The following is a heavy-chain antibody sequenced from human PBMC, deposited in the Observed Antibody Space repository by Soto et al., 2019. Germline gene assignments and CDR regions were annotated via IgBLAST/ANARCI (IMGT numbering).Heavy chain of an antibody. CDR1: GGSFSTYA. CDR3: VRDQEEYGSVFRWFGP. D-gene: IGHD6-19*01. CDR2: IIPILGTI. Sequence: GASVKVSCKTSGGSFSTYAITWVRQAPGQGLECVGGIIPILGTINYAPKFQGRVTITADKSTSTTSMELRSLRSDDTAVYYCVRDQEEYGSVFRWFGPWGQGTLVTVSS. J-gene: IGHJ5*02. V-gene: IGHV1-69*06.